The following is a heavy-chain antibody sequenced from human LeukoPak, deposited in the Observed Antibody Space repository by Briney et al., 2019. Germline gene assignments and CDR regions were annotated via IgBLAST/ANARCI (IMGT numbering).Heavy chain of an antibody. D-gene: IGHD3-10*01. V-gene: IGHV3-23*01. CDR3: AAYYYGSGSYYASDGVY. Sequence: GGSLRLSCAAAGFTFSSYPMSWVRQAPGKGLEWVSAISDTGGSTYYADSVKGRFTISRDNSKNTLYLQMNSLRAEDTAVYYCAAYYYGSGSYYASDGVYWGQGTLVTVSS. CDR1: GFTFSSYP. CDR2: ISDTGGST. J-gene: IGHJ4*02.